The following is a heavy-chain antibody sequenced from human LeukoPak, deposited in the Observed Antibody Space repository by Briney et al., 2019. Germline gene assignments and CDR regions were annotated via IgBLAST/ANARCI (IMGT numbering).Heavy chain of an antibody. Sequence: ASVKVSSKASGYTFTTYYMHWVRQAPGQRLERMGIIHPSGGSTSYAQKFHGRVTMTRDTSTSTVYMELSSLRSEDTAVYYCARGVSGQPDLDVWGQGTTVTVSS. CDR1: GYTFTTYY. CDR2: IHPSGGST. D-gene: IGHD6-19*01. J-gene: IGHJ6*02. CDR3: ARGVSGQPDLDV. V-gene: IGHV1-46*01.